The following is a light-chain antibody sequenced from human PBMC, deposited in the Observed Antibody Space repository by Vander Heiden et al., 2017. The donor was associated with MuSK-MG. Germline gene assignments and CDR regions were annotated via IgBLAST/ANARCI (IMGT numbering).Light chain of an antibody. CDR2: EVS. Sequence: QSALTQPVSVSGSPGQSITISCTGTSSDVGGYNYVSWYQQHPGKAPKLMSYEVSNRPSGVSNRFSGSKSGNTASLTISGLQAEDEADYYCSSYTSSSTPWVFGGGTKLTVL. CDR1: SSDVGGYNY. V-gene: IGLV2-14*01. CDR3: SSYTSSSTPWV. J-gene: IGLJ3*02.